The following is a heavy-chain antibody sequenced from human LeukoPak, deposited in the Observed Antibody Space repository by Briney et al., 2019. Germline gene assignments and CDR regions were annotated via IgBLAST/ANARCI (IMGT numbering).Heavy chain of an antibody. J-gene: IGHJ4*02. CDR1: GGSISSGSYY. D-gene: IGHD1/OR15-1a*01. Sequence: SETLSLTCTVSGGSISSGSYYWSWIRQPAGKGLEWIGRIYTSGSTNYNPSLKSRVTISVDTSKNQFSLKLSSVTAADTAVYYCARGGTDLLDYFDYWGQGTLVTVSS. CDR2: IYTSGST. V-gene: IGHV4-61*02. CDR3: ARGGTDLLDYFDY.